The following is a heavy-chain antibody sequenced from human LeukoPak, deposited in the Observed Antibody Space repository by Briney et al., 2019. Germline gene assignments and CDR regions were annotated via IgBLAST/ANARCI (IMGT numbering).Heavy chain of an antibody. CDR1: GGSISSGSYY. J-gene: IGHJ4*02. CDR2: IYTSGST. CDR3: ARGRYGDY. D-gene: IGHD1-1*01. Sequence: SETLSLTCTVSGGSISSGSYYWSWIRQPAGKGLEWIGRIYTSGSTNYNPSLKSRVTISVDTSKNQFSLKLSSVTAADTAVYYCARGRYGDYWGQGTLVTVSS. V-gene: IGHV4-61*02.